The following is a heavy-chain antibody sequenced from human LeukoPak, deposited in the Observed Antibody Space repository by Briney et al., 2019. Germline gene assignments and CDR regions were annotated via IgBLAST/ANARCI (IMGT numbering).Heavy chain of an antibody. J-gene: IGHJ5*02. CDR1: GFTFSSYA. D-gene: IGHD3-10*01. CDR3: AKSAGFGDYYNWFDP. V-gene: IGHV3-23*01. CDR2: ISGSGGST. Sequence: GGSLRFSCAASGFTFSSYAMSWVRQAPGKGLEWVSAISGSGGSTYYADSVRGRFTISRDNSKNTLYLQMNSLRADDTAVYYCAKSAGFGDYYNWFDPWGQGTLVTVSS.